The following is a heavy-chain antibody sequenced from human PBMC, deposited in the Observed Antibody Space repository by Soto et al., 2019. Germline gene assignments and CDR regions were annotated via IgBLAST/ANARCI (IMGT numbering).Heavy chain of an antibody. J-gene: IGHJ4*02. CDR2: IIPILGTP. Sequence: QVQLVQSGAEVKKPGSSVKVSCKASGGTFSSDAISWVRQAPGQGLEWMGGIIPILGTPKYAQKFQGRVTITADESKSTAYMDLSSLTSEDTAVYFCARDWGGNTNFFDYWGQGTLVTVSS. CDR3: ARDWGGNTNFFDY. D-gene: IGHD3-10*01. V-gene: IGHV1-69*11. CDR1: GGTFSSDA.